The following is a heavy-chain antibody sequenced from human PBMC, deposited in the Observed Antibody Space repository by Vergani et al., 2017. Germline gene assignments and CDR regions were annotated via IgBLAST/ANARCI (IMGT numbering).Heavy chain of an antibody. CDR1: GGSSNTSY. J-gene: IGHJ6*02. D-gene: IGHD3-9*01. CDR3: ARVMYRDEASTGYRLEGMDI. V-gene: IGHV4-59*13. CDR2: IYSTGST. Sequence: QVQLEESGQGLVKPSETLSLTCTASGGSSNTSYWGWIRQPPGRGLEWIGYIYSTGSTNYNPSLNSRVTMSVDTSKNQFSLKLRSVTAADTAVYFCARVMYRDEASTGYRLEGMDIWGQGTTVTISS.